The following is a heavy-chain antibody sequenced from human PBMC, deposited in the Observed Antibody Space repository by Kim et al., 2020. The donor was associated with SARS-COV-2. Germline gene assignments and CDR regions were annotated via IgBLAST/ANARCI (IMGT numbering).Heavy chain of an antibody. V-gene: IGHV4-59*01. CDR2: IRYSGKT. Sequence: SETLSLTCTVSVDSINSDYWTWIRQPPGKGLEWIAYIRYSGKTAYNPSLRSRVAISIDPSKSHFSLQLTSVTAADTAMYFCARLPDITGWPFDSWGQGVLVTVTS. CDR1: VDSINSDY. CDR3: ARLPDITGWPFDS. J-gene: IGHJ4*02. D-gene: IGHD6-19*01.